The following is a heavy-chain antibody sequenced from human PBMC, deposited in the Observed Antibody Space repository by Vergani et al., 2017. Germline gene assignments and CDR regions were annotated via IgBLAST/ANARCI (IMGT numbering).Heavy chain of an antibody. D-gene: IGHD3-10*01. Sequence: QVQLVQSGAEVKKPGASVKVSCKASGYTFTSYDINWVRQATGQGLEWMGWMNPNSGNTGYAQKFQGRVTMTRNTSISTAYMELSSLRSEDTAVYYCAGVGGGTYYYGSGRGYYYDGMDVWGQGTTVTVSS. J-gene: IGHJ6*02. CDR2: MNPNSGNT. CDR3: AGVGGGTYYYGSGRGYYYDGMDV. V-gene: IGHV1-8*01. CDR1: GYTFTSYD.